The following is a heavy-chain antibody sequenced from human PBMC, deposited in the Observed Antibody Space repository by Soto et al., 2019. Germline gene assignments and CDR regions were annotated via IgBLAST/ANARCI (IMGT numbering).Heavy chain of an antibody. D-gene: IGHD6-13*01. J-gene: IGHJ5*02. CDR3: ARGYSSSWRLVWFDP. V-gene: IGHV4-34*01. CDR1: GGSFIGYY. CDR2: INHSGST. Sequence: SETLSLTCAVYGGSFIGYYWSWIRQPPGKGLEWIGEINHSGSTNYNPSLKSRVTISVDTSKNQFSLKLSSVTAADTAVYYCARGYSSSWRLVWFDPWGQGTLGTVS.